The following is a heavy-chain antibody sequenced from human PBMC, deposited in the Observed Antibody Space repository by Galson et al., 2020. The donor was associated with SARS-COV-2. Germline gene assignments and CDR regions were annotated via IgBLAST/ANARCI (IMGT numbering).Heavy chain of an antibody. D-gene: IGHD3-9*01. CDR1: GYSISSGYY. V-gene: IGHV4-38-2*02. CDR3: ARDPGWLLASWVDQNNWFDP. J-gene: IGHJ5*02. CDR2: IYHSGST. Sequence: ASETLSLTCTVSGYSISSGYYWGWIRQPPGKGLEWIGSIYHSGSTYYNPSLKSRVTISVDTSKNQFSLKLSSVTAADTAVYYCARDPGWLLASWVDQNNWFDPWGHGTLVTVSS.